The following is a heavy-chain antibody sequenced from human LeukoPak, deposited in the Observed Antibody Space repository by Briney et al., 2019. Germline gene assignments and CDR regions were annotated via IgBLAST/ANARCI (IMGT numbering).Heavy chain of an antibody. V-gene: IGHV1-69*13. CDR3: ARDSTSPHYDILTGPLDY. Sequence: SVKVSCKASGGTFSSYAISWVRQAPGQGLEWMGGIIPIFGTANYAQKFQGRVTITADESTSTAYMELSSLRSEDTAVYYCARDSTSPHYDILTGPLDYWGQGTLVTVSS. CDR1: GGTFSSYA. J-gene: IGHJ4*02. CDR2: IIPIFGTA. D-gene: IGHD3-9*01.